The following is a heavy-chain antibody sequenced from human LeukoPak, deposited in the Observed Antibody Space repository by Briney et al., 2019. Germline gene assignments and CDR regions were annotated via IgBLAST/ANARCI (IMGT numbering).Heavy chain of an antibody. CDR3: AREHRDYVGDGYYYGC. J-gene: IGHJ4*02. V-gene: IGHV4-4*07. CDR1: GGSITNHY. D-gene: IGHD3-22*01. Sequence: SETLSLTCTVSGGSITNHYWSWIRQPAGKGLEWIGRIYTSGITDYNPSLRSRVTLSVDTSKNHFSLKLSSVTAADTAVYFCAREHRDYVGDGYYYGCWGQGTLVTVSS. CDR2: IYTSGIT.